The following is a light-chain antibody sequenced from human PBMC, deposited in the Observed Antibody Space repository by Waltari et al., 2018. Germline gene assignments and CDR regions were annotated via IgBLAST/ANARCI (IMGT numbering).Light chain of an antibody. V-gene: IGLV1-40*01. Sequence: QSVLTPPPSVSGAPGQRVTISCPGSGSNIGAGYDVHWYQHLPRAAPKLLIYGSSSRPLGVPDRFFGSTSGTSASLAITGLQAEDEGDYYCQSYDTSLSVVFGGGTKLTVL. J-gene: IGLJ3*02. CDR1: GSNIGAGYD. CDR2: GSS. CDR3: QSYDTSLSVV.